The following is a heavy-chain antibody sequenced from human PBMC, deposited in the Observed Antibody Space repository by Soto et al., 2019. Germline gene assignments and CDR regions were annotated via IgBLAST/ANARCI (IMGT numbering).Heavy chain of an antibody. CDR1: GDSINNYY. J-gene: IGHJ4*02. V-gene: IGHV4-59*01. CDR3: ARGPYDSSGYYKVHYFDY. CDR2: IYYSGST. Sequence: PSETLSLTCTVSGDSINNYYWSWIRQPPGKGLEWIGYIYYSGSTNYNPSLKSRVTMSVDTSKNQFSLKLNSVIAADTAVYFCARGPYDSSGYYKVHYFDYWGQGTLVTVSS. D-gene: IGHD3-22*01.